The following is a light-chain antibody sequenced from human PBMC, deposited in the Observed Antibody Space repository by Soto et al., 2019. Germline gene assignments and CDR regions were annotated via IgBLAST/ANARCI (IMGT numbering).Light chain of an antibody. CDR2: GAS. V-gene: IGKV3-20*01. J-gene: IGKJ5*01. CDR3: QQYGSSPIT. Sequence: EIVLTQSPGTLSLSPGERATLSCRASQSVTNNYLAWYQQKPGQAPRLLIYGASSWATGIPDRFSGSGSGTDFTLTISRLEPEDFAVDYCQQYGSSPITFGQGTRLEIK. CDR1: QSVTNNY.